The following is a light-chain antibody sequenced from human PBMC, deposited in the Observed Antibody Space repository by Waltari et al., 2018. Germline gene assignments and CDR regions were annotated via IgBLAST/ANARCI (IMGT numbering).Light chain of an antibody. CDR3: LQDYSYPFT. CDR2: AAS. J-gene: IGKJ4*01. Sequence: AIKMTQSPSSLSASVGDRVTITCRARKGIKNDLGGCQKLPGKALKLLFYAASGLNSGVPSRFSGSGSGTDFTLTISSLQPEDFATYYCLQDYSYPFTFGGGTKVEIK. CDR1: KGIKND. V-gene: IGKV1-6*01.